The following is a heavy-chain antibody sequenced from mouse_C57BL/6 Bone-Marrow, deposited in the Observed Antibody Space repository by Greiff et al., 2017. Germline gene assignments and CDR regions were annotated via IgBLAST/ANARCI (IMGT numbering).Heavy chain of an antibody. J-gene: IGHJ4*01. CDR3: ATMVTTNAMDD. Sequence: DVKLVESGGDLVKPGGSLKLSCAASGFTFSSYGMSWVRQTPDKRLEWVATISSGGSYTYYPDSVKGRFTISRDNAKNTLYLQMSSLKSEDTAMYYCATMVTTNAMDDWGQGTSVTVSS. V-gene: IGHV5-6*02. CDR2: ISSGGSYT. CDR1: GFTFSSYG. D-gene: IGHD2-1*01.